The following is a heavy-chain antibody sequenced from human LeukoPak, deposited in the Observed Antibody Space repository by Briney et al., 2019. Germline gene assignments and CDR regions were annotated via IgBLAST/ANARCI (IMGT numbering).Heavy chain of an antibody. CDR1: GFTFDDYA. CDR3: AKDIGYYDSSGYYSDAFDI. CDR2: ISWNSGSI. D-gene: IGHD3-22*01. V-gene: IGHV3-9*01. Sequence: GGSLRLSCEASGFTFDDYAMHWVRQAPGKGLEWVSGISWNSGSIGYADSVKGRFTISRDNAKNSPYLQMNSLRAEDTALYYCAKDIGYYDSSGYYSDAFDIWGQGTMVTVSS. J-gene: IGHJ3*02.